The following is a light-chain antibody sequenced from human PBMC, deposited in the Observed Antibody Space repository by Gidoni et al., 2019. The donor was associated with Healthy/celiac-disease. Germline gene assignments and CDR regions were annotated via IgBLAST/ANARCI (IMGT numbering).Light chain of an antibody. CDR3: NSRDSSGNHPEV. CDR1: SLRSYY. Sequence: SSELTQDPAVSVALGQTVRITCQGDSLRSYYASWYPQKPGQAPVLVIYGKNNRPSGIPDRFSGSSSGNTASLTITGAQAEDEADYYCNSRDSSGNHPEVLGTGTKVTVL. J-gene: IGLJ1*01. V-gene: IGLV3-19*01. CDR2: GKN.